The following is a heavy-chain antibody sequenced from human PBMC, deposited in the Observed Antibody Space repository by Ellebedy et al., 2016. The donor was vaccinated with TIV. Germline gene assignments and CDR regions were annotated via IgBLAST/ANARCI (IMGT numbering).Heavy chain of an antibody. J-gene: IGHJ2*01. CDR2: VWANGIYK. CDR1: GFTLSHYG. D-gene: IGHD2-21*02. V-gene: IGHV3-33*01. CDR3: ARDSDVTANHWYFDL. Sequence: GESLKISXAAPGFTLSHYGVHWVRQAPGKGLEWVAAVWANGIYKYYIDSVKGRFTVSRDNSKNTVYLQMDSLRGEDTAVYYCARDSDVTANHWYFDLWGRGTLVTV.